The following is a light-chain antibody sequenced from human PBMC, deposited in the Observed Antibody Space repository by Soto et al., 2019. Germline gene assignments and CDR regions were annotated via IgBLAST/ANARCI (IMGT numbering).Light chain of an antibody. CDR3: SSYAGSNNFGV. CDR1: SSDIGGYHY. Sequence: QSALTQPPSASGSPGQSVTISCTGTSSDIGGYHYVSWYQKHPGKAPKLMIYEVSKRPSGVPDRFSGSKSGNTASLTVSGLQAEDEADYYCSSYAGSNNFGVFGGGTTLTVL. V-gene: IGLV2-8*01. J-gene: IGLJ2*01. CDR2: EVS.